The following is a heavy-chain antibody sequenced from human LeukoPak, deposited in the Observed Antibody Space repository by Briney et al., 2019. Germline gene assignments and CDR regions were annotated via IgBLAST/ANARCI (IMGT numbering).Heavy chain of an antibody. CDR2: IKEDGSET. J-gene: IGHJ5*02. V-gene: IGHV3-7*05. CDR3: ARDVGRFCTRGSCFADA. Sequence: AGSLRLSCAGSGFQFNTYWISWIRQAPGKGLQWLGNIKEDGSETYYVGSLKGRLTISRDNAKNSSFLEMSSLGVEDTAVYYCARDVGRFCTRGSCFADAWGQGTLVTVSS. D-gene: IGHD2-15*01. CDR1: GFQFNTYW.